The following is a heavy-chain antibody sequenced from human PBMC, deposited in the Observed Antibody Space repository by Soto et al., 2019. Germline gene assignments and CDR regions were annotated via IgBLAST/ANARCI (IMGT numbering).Heavy chain of an antibody. V-gene: IGHV1-18*01. CDR3: ASVRSLKPTGRYYYYGMDV. Sequence: SVKVSCKPSGYTFTSYGISWVRQAPGQGLEWMGWISAYNGNTNYAQKLQGRVTMTTDTSTSTAYMELRSLRSDDTAVYYCASVRSLKPTGRYYYYGMDVWGQGTTVTVSS. CDR2: ISAYNGNT. D-gene: IGHD4-17*01. J-gene: IGHJ6*02. CDR1: GYTFTSYG.